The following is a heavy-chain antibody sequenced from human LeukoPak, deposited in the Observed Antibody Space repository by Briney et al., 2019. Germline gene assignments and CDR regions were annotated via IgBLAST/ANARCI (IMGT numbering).Heavy chain of an antibody. D-gene: IGHD5-18*01. Sequence: ASVKVSCKASGYTFTGYYMHWVRQAPGQGLEWMGWIHPNSGGTNYAQKFQGRVTMTRDTSISTAYVELSRLRSDDTAVYYCARVGLGYSYGRFDPWGQGTLVTVSS. CDR1: GYTFTGYY. V-gene: IGHV1-2*02. CDR3: ARVGLGYSYGRFDP. J-gene: IGHJ5*02. CDR2: IHPNSGGT.